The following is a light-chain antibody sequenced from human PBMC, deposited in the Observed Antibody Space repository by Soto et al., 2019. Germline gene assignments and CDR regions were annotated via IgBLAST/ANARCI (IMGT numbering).Light chain of an antibody. CDR1: SGYSNYK. Sequence: QSVLTQPPSASASLGASVTLTCTLSSGYSNYKVDWYQQRPGKGPRFVMRVGTGGIVGSKGDGIPDRFSVLGSGLNRYLTIKNIQEEDESEYHCGADHGSVSNFVWVFGGGTQLTVL. V-gene: IGLV9-49*01. CDR2: VGTGGIVG. J-gene: IGLJ2*01. CDR3: GADHGSVSNFVWV.